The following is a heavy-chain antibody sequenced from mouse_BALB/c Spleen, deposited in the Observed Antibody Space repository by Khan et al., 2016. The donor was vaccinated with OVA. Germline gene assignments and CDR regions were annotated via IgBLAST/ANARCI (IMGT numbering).Heavy chain of an antibody. CDR2: ISYSGVT. Sequence: EVQLQESGPGLVKPSQSLSLTCTVTGYSITSGYAWNWIRQFPGNKLEWMGYISYSGVTSYTPSLKSRISITRDTSKNQFFLQLNSVTTEATATYYCARGNYYGYYCDYWGQGTTLTVSS. V-gene: IGHV3-2*02. CDR1: GYSITSGYA. CDR3: ARGNYYGYYCDY. D-gene: IGHD1-1*01. J-gene: IGHJ2*01.